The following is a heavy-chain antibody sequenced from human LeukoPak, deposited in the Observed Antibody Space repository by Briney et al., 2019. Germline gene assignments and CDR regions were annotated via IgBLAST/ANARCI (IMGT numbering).Heavy chain of an antibody. CDR3: ARGPWGIPAGGYLNH. D-gene: IGHD6-13*01. CDR2: ISGSGDNT. Sequence: GGSLRLSCAASGFTFSSYAMSWVRLAPGKGLEWVSAISGSGDNTYYADSVKGRFTISRDNSRSTLYLQMNSLRAEDTAVYFCARGPWGIPAGGYLNHWGQGTLVTVSS. V-gene: IGHV3-23*01. CDR1: GFTFSSYA. J-gene: IGHJ5*02.